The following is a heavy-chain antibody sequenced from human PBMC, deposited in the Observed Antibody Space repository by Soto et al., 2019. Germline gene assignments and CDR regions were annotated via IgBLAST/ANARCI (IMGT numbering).Heavy chain of an antibody. CDR3: AKDLSYDSSGYYFLYYYYGMDV. J-gene: IGHJ6*02. CDR2: ISGSGGST. D-gene: IGHD3-22*01. CDR1: GFTFSSYA. Sequence: GSLRLSCAASGFTFSSYAMSWVRQAPGKGLEWVSAISGSGGSTYYADSVKGRFTISRDNSKNTLYLQMNGLRAEDTAVYYCAKDLSYDSSGYYFLYYYYGMDVWGQGTTVTAP. V-gene: IGHV3-23*01.